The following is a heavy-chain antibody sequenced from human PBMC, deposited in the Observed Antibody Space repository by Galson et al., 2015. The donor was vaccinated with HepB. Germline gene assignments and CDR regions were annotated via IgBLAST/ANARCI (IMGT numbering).Heavy chain of an antibody. J-gene: IGHJ4*02. CDR2: ISWDGGST. CDR1: GFTFDDYT. Sequence: SLRLSCAASGFTFDDYTMHWVRQAPGKGLEWVSLISWDGGSTYYADSVKGRFTISRDNSKNSLYLQMNSLRTEDTALYYCAKDMDPRLEQQLASTPSNWGQGTLVTVSS. D-gene: IGHD6-13*01. V-gene: IGHV3-43*01. CDR3: AKDMDPRLEQQLASTPSN.